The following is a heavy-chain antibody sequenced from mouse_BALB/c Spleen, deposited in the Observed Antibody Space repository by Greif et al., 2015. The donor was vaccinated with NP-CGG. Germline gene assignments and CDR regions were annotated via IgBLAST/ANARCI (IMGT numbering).Heavy chain of an antibody. CDR3: ARRDSSDYGY. J-gene: IGHJ2*01. V-gene: IGHV1-7*01. CDR2: INPSTGYT. CDR1: GYTFTSYW. D-gene: IGHD3-2*01. Sequence: LQESGAELAKPGASVKMSCKASGYTFTSYWMHWVKQRPGQGLEWIGYINPSTGYTEYNQKFKDKATLTADKSSSTAYMQLSSLTSEDSAVYYCARRDSSDYGYWGQGTTLTVSS.